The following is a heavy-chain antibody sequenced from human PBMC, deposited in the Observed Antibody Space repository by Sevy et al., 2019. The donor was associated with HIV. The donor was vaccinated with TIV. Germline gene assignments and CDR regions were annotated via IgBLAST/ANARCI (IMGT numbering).Heavy chain of an antibody. Sequence: SETLSLTCTVSGGSISGHYWGWIRQSPGKGLEWIAYMYDSGSSNYNTSLRSRVTISVDTSKNQISLRLSSGTAADTAVYYCARGGALTYYDTSGFQNYFDSWGPGNLVTVSS. CDR2: MYDSGSS. V-gene: IGHV4-59*11. D-gene: IGHD3-22*01. CDR1: GGSISGHY. CDR3: ARGGALTYYDTSGFQNYFDS. J-gene: IGHJ4*02.